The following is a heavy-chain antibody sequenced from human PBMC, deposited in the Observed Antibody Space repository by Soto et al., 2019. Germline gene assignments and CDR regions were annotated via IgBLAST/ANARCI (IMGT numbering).Heavy chain of an antibody. CDR1: CGSVISGSYY. D-gene: IGHD3-10*01. Sequence: ETLSLTCTVSCGSVISGSYYWSWIRQPPGKVLEWIGYIYYSGSTNYNPSLKSRVTISVDTSKNQFSLKLSSVTAADTAVYYCARERVTMVRGVILNGYYYGMDVWGQGTTVTVSS. V-gene: IGHV4-61*01. J-gene: IGHJ6*02. CDR2: IYYSGST. CDR3: ARERVTMVRGVILNGYYYGMDV.